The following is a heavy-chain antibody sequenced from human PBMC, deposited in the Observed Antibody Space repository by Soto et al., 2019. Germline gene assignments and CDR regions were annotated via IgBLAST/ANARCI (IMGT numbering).Heavy chain of an antibody. Sequence: EVQLLESGGGLVQPGGSLRLSCAASGFAFSSYAMSWVRQSSGKGLEWVAAIGVDGSSTYYDDSVRGRFIIARDNSKNTLFLHMPSLRAADTAVDYCTTDQDVKWCVSPGWFDPLGQERLVTVSS. CDR1: GFAFSSYA. CDR2: IGVDGSST. D-gene: IGHD2-15*01. CDR3: TTDQDVKWCVSPGWFDP. J-gene: IGHJ5*02. V-gene: IGHV3-23*01.